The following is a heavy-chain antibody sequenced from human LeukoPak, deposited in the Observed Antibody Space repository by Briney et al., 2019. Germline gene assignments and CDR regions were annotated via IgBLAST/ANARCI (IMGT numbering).Heavy chain of an antibody. Sequence: SETLSLTCTVSGGSISSYYWSWIRQPPGKGLEWIGYIYYSGSTNYNPSLKSRVTISVDTSKNQFSLKLSSVTAADTAVYYCARVRCSGGSCFSRSPYYFDYWGQGTLVTVSS. CDR1: GGSISSYY. CDR3: ARVRCSGGSCFSRSPYYFDY. CDR2: IYYSGST. V-gene: IGHV4-59*01. D-gene: IGHD2-15*01. J-gene: IGHJ4*02.